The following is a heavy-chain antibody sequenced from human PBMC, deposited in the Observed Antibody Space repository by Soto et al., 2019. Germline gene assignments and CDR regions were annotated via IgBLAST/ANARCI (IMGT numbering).Heavy chain of an antibody. V-gene: IGHV1-69*01. CDR2: IIPILTTP. CDR1: GGTFSIYG. D-gene: IGHD6-13*01. CDR3: ATSVGIATTGEDGMDV. Sequence: QVQLVQSGAEVKKTGSSVKVSCKASGGTFSIYGFSWVRQAPGQGPEWIGGIIPILTTPNYAQKFHGRVTIVADESTTTVYMALSSLKSEDTAVYYCATSVGIATTGEDGMDVWGQGTSFTVSS. J-gene: IGHJ6*02.